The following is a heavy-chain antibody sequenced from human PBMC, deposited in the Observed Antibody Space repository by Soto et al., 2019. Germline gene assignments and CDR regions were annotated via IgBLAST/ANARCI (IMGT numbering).Heavy chain of an antibody. CDR1: GDSVTNYY. Sequence: SETLSLTWPVSGDSVTNYYWTWIRPPPGKGLEWIGYINHLETTFYNPSFESRLTLSIDRTKSQFSLNLKSMSAADRAVYFCARGGGLDSFDYWGQGILVNVSS. D-gene: IGHD1-26*01. J-gene: IGHJ4*02. V-gene: IGHV4-59*04. CDR2: INHLETT. CDR3: ARGGGLDSFDY.